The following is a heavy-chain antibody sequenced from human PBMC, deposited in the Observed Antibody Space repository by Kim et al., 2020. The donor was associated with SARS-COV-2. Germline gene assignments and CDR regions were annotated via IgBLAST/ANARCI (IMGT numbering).Heavy chain of an antibody. Sequence: ASVKVSCKASGYTFYTYAMHWVRQVPGQRLEWMGWINGGNGYTEYSQKFQGRVTITRDTSAQTAYMELRSLRSEDTALYYCARDHRNNSGYYSFDYWGRGTLVTVSS. CDR2: INGGNGYT. V-gene: IGHV1-3*01. CDR3: ARDHRNNSGYYSFDY. D-gene: IGHD3-22*01. CDR1: GYTFYTYA. J-gene: IGHJ4*02.